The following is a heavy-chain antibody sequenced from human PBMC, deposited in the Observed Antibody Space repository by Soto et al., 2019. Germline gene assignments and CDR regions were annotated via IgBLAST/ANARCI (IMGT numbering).Heavy chain of an antibody. J-gene: IGHJ4*02. CDR2: LNPNTGDT. V-gene: IGHV1-2*04. CDR3: ARAPTIVGRERHFDF. CDR1: GYTFIGYY. D-gene: IGHD4-4*01. Sequence: ASVKVSCKTCGYTFIGYYIHWVRQAPGQGLEWMGCLNPNTGDTNYAQKFQGWVTMTRDTSISTAYMEVTRLRSDDTAVYYCARAPTIVGRERHFDFWGQGSLVTVSS.